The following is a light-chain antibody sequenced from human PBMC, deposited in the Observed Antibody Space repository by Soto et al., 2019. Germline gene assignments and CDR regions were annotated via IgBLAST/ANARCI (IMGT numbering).Light chain of an antibody. Sequence: EIVLTQSPGTLSLSPGERATLSCRASQSVSSSYLAWYQQKPGQAPRLLIYGANYRATGISDRFSGGGSGTDFTLTISRLEPEEFAVYYCQQYGRSWTLGQGTNLEIK. J-gene: IGKJ1*01. CDR2: GAN. CDR1: QSVSSSY. CDR3: QQYGRSWT. V-gene: IGKV3-20*01.